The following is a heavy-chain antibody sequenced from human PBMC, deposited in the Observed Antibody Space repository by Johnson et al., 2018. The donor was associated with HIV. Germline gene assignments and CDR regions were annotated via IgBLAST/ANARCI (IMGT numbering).Heavy chain of an antibody. CDR2: MYSGGDP. Sequence: VQLVESGGGLIQPGGSLRLSCAVSGSSVSINYITWVRQAPGKGLEWVSVMYSGGDPYYADSVKGRFTISRDNSKNTLYLQMNSLRAEDTAVYYCATSTASDALDIWGQGTMVTVSS. CDR3: ATSTASDALDI. D-gene: IGHD1-1*01. CDR1: GSSVSINY. J-gene: IGHJ3*02. V-gene: IGHV3-53*01.